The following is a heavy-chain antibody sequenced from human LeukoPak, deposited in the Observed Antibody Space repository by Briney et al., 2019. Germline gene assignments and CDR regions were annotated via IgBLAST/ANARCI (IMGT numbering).Heavy chain of an antibody. CDR2: INHSGST. J-gene: IGHJ3*02. D-gene: IGHD2-21*02. CDR3: ARGRRYMYCGGHCVAFDI. V-gene: IGHV4-34*01. CDR1: GGSFSRYY. Sequence: PSETLSLTCADYGGSFSRYYWSWIRQPPGKGLEWIGEINHSGSTNYNPSLKSRVTISVDTSKNQFSLKLSSVTAADTAVYYCARGRRYMYCGGHCVAFDIWGQGTMVTVSS.